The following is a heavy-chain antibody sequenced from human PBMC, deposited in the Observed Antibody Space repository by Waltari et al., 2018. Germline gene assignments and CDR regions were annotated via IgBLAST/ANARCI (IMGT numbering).Heavy chain of an antibody. V-gene: IGHV3-43D*03. CDR2: ISWDGGST. CDR3: AKDRIPAAMPTNYYYYGMDV. J-gene: IGHJ6*02. CDR1: GFTFDDYA. D-gene: IGHD2-2*01. Sequence: EVQLVESGGVVVQPGGSLRLSCAASGFTFDDYAMHWVRQAPGKGLEWVSLISWDGGSTYYADSVKGRFTISRDNSKNSLYLQMNSLRAEDTALYYCAKDRIPAAMPTNYYYYGMDVWGQGTTVTVSS.